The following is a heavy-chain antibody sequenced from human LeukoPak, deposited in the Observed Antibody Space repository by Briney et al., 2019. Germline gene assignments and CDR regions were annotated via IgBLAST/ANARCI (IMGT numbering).Heavy chain of an antibody. CDR3: AREYYDILTGYPYFDY. CDR2: IYYSGST. J-gene: IGHJ4*02. CDR1: GGSISSYY. D-gene: IGHD3-9*01. Sequence: SETLSLTCTVSGGSISSYYWSWIRQPPGKGLEWIGYIYYSGSTNYSPSLKSRVTISVDTSKNQFSLKLSSVTAADTAVYYCAREYYDILTGYPYFDYWGQGTLVTVSS. V-gene: IGHV4-59*01.